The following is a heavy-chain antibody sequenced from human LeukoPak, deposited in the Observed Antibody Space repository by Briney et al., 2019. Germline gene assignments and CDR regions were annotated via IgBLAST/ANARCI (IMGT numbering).Heavy chain of an antibody. CDR3: ARARYANAWYAFDI. D-gene: IGHD2-2*01. J-gene: IGHJ3*02. CDR1: GVSISSNGYY. V-gene: IGHV4-61*08. Sequence: SETLSLTCTVSGVSISSNGYYWGWIRQPPGRGLEWIGYLSHSGSSDSNPSLKSRVTILVDTSKNQFSLKLTSVTAADTAVYYCARARYANAWYAFDIWGQGTMVTVSS. CDR2: LSHSGSS.